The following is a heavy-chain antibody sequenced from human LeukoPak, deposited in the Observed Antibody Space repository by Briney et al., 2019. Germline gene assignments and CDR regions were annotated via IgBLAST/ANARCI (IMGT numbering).Heavy chain of an antibody. CDR1: GFTFSSFW. V-gene: IGHV3-7*01. Sequence: PGGSLRLSCAASGFTFSSFWMSWVRRAPGKGLGGGANIKQDGSEKYYVGSVKGRFTISRDNAKNSLYLQMNSLRAEDTAVYYCASLSSRIEGSPDYWGQGTLVTVSS. D-gene: IGHD1-26*01. CDR2: IKQDGSEK. CDR3: ASLSSRIEGSPDY. J-gene: IGHJ4*02.